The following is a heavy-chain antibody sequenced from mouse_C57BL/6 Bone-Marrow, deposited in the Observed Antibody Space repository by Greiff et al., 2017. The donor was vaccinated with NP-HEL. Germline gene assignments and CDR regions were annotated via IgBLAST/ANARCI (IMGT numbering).Heavy chain of an antibody. CDR3: ARRDGNYPDY. CDR1: GFTFSSYG. D-gene: IGHD2-1*01. Sequence: EVQVVESGGDLVKPGGSLKLSCAASGFTFSSYGMSWVRQTPDKRLEWVATISSGGSYTYYPDSVKGRFTISRDNAKNTLYLQMSSLKSEDTAMYYCARRDGNYPDYWGQGTTLTVSS. J-gene: IGHJ2*01. CDR2: ISSGGSYT. V-gene: IGHV5-6*01.